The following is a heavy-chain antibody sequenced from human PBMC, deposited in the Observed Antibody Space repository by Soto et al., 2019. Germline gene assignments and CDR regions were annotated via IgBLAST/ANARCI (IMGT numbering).Heavy chain of an antibody. J-gene: IGHJ5*02. Sequence: GGSLRLFCAASGFTFSGFAMHWVRQAPGKGLEWVAVISYDGSNKYYADSVKGRFTISRDNSKNTLYLQMNSLRAEDTAVYYCASHRYCSSTSCFFDPWGQGTLVTVSS. D-gene: IGHD2-2*01. CDR2: ISYDGSNK. CDR3: ASHRYCSSTSCFFDP. V-gene: IGHV3-30-3*01. CDR1: GFTFSGFA.